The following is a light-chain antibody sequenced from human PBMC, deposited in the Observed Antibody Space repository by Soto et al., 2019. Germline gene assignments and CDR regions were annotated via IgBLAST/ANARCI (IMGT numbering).Light chain of an antibody. V-gene: IGLV2-23*02. CDR3: CSYAGSSMFV. CDR1: SSDVGPYNL. J-gene: IGLJ2*01. Sequence: QSVLTQPASVSGSPGQSITISCTGSSSDVGPYNLVSWYQHHPGKAPKLMISEVVKRPSGVSNRFSGSKSGNTASLTTSGLQAEDEADYYCCSYAGSSMFVFGGGTKVTVL. CDR2: EVV.